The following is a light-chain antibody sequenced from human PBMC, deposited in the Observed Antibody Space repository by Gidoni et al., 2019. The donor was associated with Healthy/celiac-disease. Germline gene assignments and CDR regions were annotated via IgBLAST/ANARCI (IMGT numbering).Light chain of an antibody. CDR3: LQALQTPLT. J-gene: IGKJ4*01. V-gene: IGKV2-28*01. CDR2: LGS. CDR1: QCLLHRNGYNH. Sequence: DMGLTQSPPSLPGTPGEPASISCRSSQCLLHRNGYNHLEWYLQKPGQSPQLLIYLGSNRASGVPDRFSGSGSGTDFTLNISSVEAEDVGVYYCLQALQTPLTFGGGTKVEIK.